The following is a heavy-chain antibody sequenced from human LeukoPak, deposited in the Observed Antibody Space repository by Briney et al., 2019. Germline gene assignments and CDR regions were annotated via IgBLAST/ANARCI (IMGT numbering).Heavy chain of an antibody. D-gene: IGHD6-13*01. Sequence: SQTLSLTCAISGDSVSGNSAAWNWFRQSPSRGLEWLGRTHYRSKWYIEYAVSVKSRIIINPDASKNQFSLQLNSVTPEDTAVYYCAREAAAGFFDYWGQGTLVTVSS. J-gene: IGHJ4*02. CDR2: THYRSKWYI. CDR1: GDSVSGNSAA. V-gene: IGHV6-1*01. CDR3: AREAAAGFFDY.